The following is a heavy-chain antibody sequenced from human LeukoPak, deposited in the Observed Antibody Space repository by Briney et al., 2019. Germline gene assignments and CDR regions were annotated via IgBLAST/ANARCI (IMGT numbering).Heavy chain of an antibody. CDR1: GYTFTSYY. CDR3: AREGLWADAFDI. CDR2: INPSGGST. J-gene: IGHJ3*02. V-gene: IGHV1-46*01. D-gene: IGHD3-16*01. Sequence: ASVKVSCKASGYTFTSYYMHWVRQAPGQGLEWMGIINPSGGSTSYARKFQGRVTMARDTSTSTVCMELSSLRSEDTAVYYCAREGLWADAFDIWGQGTMVTVSS.